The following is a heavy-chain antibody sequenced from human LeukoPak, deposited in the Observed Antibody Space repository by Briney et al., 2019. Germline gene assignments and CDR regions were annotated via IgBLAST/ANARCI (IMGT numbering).Heavy chain of an antibody. D-gene: IGHD3-22*01. V-gene: IGHV1-8*01. CDR2: MNPNSGNT. J-gene: IGHJ5*02. CDR1: GYTFTSYD. Sequence: ASVKVSCKASGYTFTSYDINWVRQATGQGLGWMGWMNPNSGNTGYAQKFQGRVTMTRNTSISTAYMELSSLRSEDTAVYYCARGVLARRYYENWFDPWGQGTLVTVSS. CDR3: ARGVLARRYYENWFDP.